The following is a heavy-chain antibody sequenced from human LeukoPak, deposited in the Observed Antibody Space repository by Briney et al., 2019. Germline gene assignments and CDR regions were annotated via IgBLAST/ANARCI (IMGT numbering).Heavy chain of an antibody. CDR3: ARGRRYSSGWYKVGY. CDR2: MNPNSGNT. CDR1: GYTFTSYD. Sequence: ASVKVSCRASGYTFTSYDINWVRQATGQGLEWMGWMNPNSGNTGYAQKFQGRVTMTRNTSISTAYMELSSLRSEDTAVYYCARGRRYSSGWYKVGYWGQGTLVTVSS. V-gene: IGHV1-8*01. J-gene: IGHJ4*02. D-gene: IGHD6-19*01.